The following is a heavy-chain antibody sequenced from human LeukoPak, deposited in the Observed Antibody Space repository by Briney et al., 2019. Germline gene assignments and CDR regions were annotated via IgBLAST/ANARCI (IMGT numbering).Heavy chain of an antibody. D-gene: IGHD2-8*01. CDR2: IYYSGST. J-gene: IGHJ6*03. CDR1: GGSISSSSYY. V-gene: IGHV4-39*01. Sequence: SETLSLTCTVSGGSISSSSYYWGWIRQPPGKGLERIGSIYYSGSTYYNPSLKSRVTISVDTSKNQFSLKLSSVTAAGTAVYYCARAPANYYMDVWGKGTTVTVSS. CDR3: ARAPANYYMDV.